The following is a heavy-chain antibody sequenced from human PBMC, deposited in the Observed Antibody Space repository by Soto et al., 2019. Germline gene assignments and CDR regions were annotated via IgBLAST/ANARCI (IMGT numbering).Heavy chain of an antibody. V-gene: IGHV4-59*01. CDR1: GGSISSYY. CDR2: IYYSGST. J-gene: IGHJ6*04. D-gene: IGHD1-7*01. Sequence: PSETRSLTCTVSGGSISSYYWSWIRQPPGKGLEWIGYIYYSGSTNYNPSLKSRVTISVDTSKNQFSLKLSSVTAADTAVYYCASRLGGTTVDVWGKGTTVTVSS. CDR3: ASRLGGTTVDV.